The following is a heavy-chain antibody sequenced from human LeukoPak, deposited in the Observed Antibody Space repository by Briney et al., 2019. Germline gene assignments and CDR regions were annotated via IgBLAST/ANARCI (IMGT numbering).Heavy chain of an antibody. Sequence: PGGSLRLSCAASGFTFSSYAMSWVRRAPGKGLEWVSSISGSGGYTYYADSVKGRLTISRDNSKNTLYLQMNSLRAEDTAVYYCAKERGATLFDYWGQGTLVTVSS. D-gene: IGHD1-26*01. J-gene: IGHJ4*02. V-gene: IGHV3-23*01. CDR3: AKERGATLFDY. CDR1: GFTFSSYA. CDR2: ISGSGGYT.